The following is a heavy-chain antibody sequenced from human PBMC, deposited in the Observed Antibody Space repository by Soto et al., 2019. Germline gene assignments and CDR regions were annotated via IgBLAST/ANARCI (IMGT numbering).Heavy chain of an antibody. CDR2: IIPIFGTA. Sequence: QVQLVQSGAEVKKPGSSVKVSCKASGGTFSSYAISWVRQAPGQGLEWMGGIIPIFGTANYAQKFQGRVTITADESTSTAYMELSSLRSEDTAVYYCASPLPAGGNYYYYGMDVWGQGTTVTVSS. CDR3: ASPLPAGGNYYYYGMDV. D-gene: IGHD2-2*01. V-gene: IGHV1-69*12. J-gene: IGHJ6*02. CDR1: GGTFSSYA.